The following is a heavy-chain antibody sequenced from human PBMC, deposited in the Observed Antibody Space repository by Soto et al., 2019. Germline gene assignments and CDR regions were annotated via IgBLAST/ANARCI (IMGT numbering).Heavy chain of an antibody. Sequence: SETLSLTCAVYGGSFSGYYWGWIRQPPGKGLEWIGSIYYSGSTYYNPSLKSRVTISVDTSKNQFSLKLSSVTAADTAVYYCARHYDFWSGYLTNWFDPWGQGTLVTVSS. V-gene: IGHV4-39*01. CDR2: IYYSGST. D-gene: IGHD3-3*01. CDR3: ARHYDFWSGYLTNWFDP. J-gene: IGHJ5*02. CDR1: GGSFSGYY.